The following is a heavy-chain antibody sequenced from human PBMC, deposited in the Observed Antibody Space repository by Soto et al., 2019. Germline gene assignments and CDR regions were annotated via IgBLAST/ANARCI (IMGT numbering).Heavy chain of an antibody. CDR3: ARDYYKYYDSSGYYRSPAY. Sequence: ASVKVSCKASGYTFTSYAMHWVRQAPGQRLEWMGWINAGNGNTKYSQKFQGRVTITRDTSASTAYMELSSLRSEDTAVYYCARDYYKYYDSSGYYRSPAYWGQGTPVTVSS. J-gene: IGHJ4*02. V-gene: IGHV1-3*01. CDR1: GYTFTSYA. CDR2: INAGNGNT. D-gene: IGHD3-22*01.